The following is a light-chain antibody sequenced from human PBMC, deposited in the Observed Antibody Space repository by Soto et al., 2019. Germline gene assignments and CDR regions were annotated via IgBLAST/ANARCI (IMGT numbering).Light chain of an antibody. J-gene: IGLJ1*01. V-gene: IGLV6-57*03. Sequence: NFMLTQPHSVSESPGKTVTISCTRSGGSIASGYVQWYQQRPGSAPTTVIYEDNQRPSGVPDRFSGSIDRSSNSASLTISGLKTEDEADYYCQSYHSSTPYVFGTGTKRTVL. CDR1: GGSIASGY. CDR2: EDN. CDR3: QSYHSSTPYV.